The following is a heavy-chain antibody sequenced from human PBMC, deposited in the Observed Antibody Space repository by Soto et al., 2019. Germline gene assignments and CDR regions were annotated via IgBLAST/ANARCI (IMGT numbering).Heavy chain of an antibody. CDR3: ARRFYYYDGSGTFDY. J-gene: IGHJ4*02. CDR2: IYYSGST. V-gene: IGHV4-39*01. Sequence: SETLSLTCTVSGGSISSSIYYWGWIRQPPGKGLEWIGSIYYSGSTYYNPSLKSRVTISVDTSKNQFSLKLSSVTAADTAVYYCARRFYYYDGSGTFDYWGQGTLVTVSS. D-gene: IGHD3-22*01. CDR1: GGSISSSIYY.